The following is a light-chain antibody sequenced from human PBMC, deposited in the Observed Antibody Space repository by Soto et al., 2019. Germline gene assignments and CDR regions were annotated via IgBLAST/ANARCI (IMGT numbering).Light chain of an antibody. CDR3: QQSYSTPYT. CDR1: QSIISY. Sequence: DIQMTQSPSSLSASVGDRVTITCRASQSIISYLNWYQQKPGKAPKLLIYAASSLQSGVPSRFSGRGSGTDFTLTISSLQPEDFATYYCQQSYSTPYTFGQGTKLEIK. CDR2: AAS. J-gene: IGKJ2*01. V-gene: IGKV1-39*01.